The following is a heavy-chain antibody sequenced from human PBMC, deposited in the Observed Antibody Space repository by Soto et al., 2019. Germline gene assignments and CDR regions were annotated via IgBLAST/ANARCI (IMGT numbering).Heavy chain of an antibody. D-gene: IGHD6-19*01. CDR2: TIPMFATA. CDR1: GGSFSNYI. J-gene: IGHJ4*02. CDR3: ARGLFGQQWLVGFDT. Sequence: QVHLVQSGAEVKKPGSLVKVSCKASGGSFSNYIFAWVRQAPGQGLEWMGGTIPMFATAQYAQKLQGRVTITADESTSTVYMDLTSLTSDDTAVYYCARGLFGQQWLVGFDTWGQGTLVTVSS. V-gene: IGHV1-69*01.